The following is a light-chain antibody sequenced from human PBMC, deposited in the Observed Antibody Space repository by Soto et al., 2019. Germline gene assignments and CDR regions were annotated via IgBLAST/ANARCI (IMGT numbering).Light chain of an antibody. V-gene: IGLV1-40*01. CDR3: QSYDSSLSGWV. Sequence: QLVLTQPPSVSGAPGQRVTISCTKSSSNIGAGYDVHWYQQLPGTAPKLLIYGNSNRPSGVPDRFSGSKSGTSASLAITGLQAEDEADYYCQSYDSSLSGWVFGGGTKLTVL. CDR1: SSNIGAGYD. J-gene: IGLJ3*02. CDR2: GNS.